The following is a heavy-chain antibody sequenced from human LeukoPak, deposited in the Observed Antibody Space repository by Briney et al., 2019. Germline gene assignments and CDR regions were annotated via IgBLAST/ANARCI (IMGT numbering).Heavy chain of an antibody. J-gene: IGHJ3*02. CDR1: GFTFSSYT. CDR3: AKDLAAAGIRDAFDI. CDR2: IGTSSTTI. D-gene: IGHD6-13*01. V-gene: IGHV3-48*01. Sequence: GGSLRLSCAASGFTFSSYTMNWVRQPPGKGLEWVSNIGTSSTTIYYADSVKGRFTISRDTSMNTVYLQMSSLTVEDTAVYYCAKDLAAAGIRDAFDIWGQGTMVTVSS.